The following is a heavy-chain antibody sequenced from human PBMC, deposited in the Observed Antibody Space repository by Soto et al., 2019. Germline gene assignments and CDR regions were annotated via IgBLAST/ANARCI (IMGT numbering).Heavy chain of an antibody. CDR3: ARDSRLLNAFDI. D-gene: IGHD6-13*01. Sequence: EVQLVESGGGLVKPGGSLRLSCAASGFTFSSYSMNWVRQAPGKGLEWVSSISSSSSYIYYADSVKGRFTISRDNAKNSLYLQMNSRRAEDTAVYYCARDSRLLNAFDIWGQGTMVTVSS. CDR2: ISSSSSYI. V-gene: IGHV3-21*01. CDR1: GFTFSSYS. J-gene: IGHJ3*02.